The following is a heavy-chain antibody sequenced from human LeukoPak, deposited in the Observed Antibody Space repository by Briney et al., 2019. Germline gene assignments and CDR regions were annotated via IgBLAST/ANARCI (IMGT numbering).Heavy chain of an antibody. J-gene: IGHJ6*02. CDR2: ISWNSGSI. CDR3: AKELYGSGSFDYYYYYGMDV. D-gene: IGHD3-10*01. Sequence: PGGSLRLSCAASGFTFDDYAMHWVRQAPGKGLEWVSGISWNSGSIGYADSVKGRFTISRDNAKSSLYLQMNSLRAEDTALYYCAKELYGSGSFDYYYYYGMDVWGQGTTVTVSS. CDR1: GFTFDDYA. V-gene: IGHV3-9*01.